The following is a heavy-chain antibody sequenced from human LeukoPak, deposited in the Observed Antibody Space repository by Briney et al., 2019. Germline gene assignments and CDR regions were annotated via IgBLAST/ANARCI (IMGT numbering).Heavy chain of an antibody. Sequence: PAASVKVSCKVSGYTLTELSMHWVRQAPGKGLEWMGGFDPEDGETIYAQKFQGRVTMTEDTSTDTAYMELSSLRSEDTAVYYCATEVTYYYDSSGYYTYYFDYWGQGTLVTVSS. D-gene: IGHD3-22*01. CDR1: GYTLTELS. CDR2: FDPEDGET. V-gene: IGHV1-24*01. CDR3: ATEVTYYYDSSGYYTYYFDY. J-gene: IGHJ4*02.